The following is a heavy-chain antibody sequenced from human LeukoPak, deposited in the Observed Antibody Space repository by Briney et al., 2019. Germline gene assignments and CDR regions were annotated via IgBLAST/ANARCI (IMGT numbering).Heavy chain of an antibody. Sequence: SETLSLTCAVYGGSFSGYYWSWIRQPPGKGLEWIGEINHSGSTNYNPSLKSRVTISVDTSKNQFSLKLSSVTAADTAVYYCARLGMYDYGGNSGYYYYYGMDVWGQGTTVTVSS. CDR3: ARLGMYDYGGNSGYYYYYGMDV. J-gene: IGHJ6*02. CDR1: GGSFSGYY. V-gene: IGHV4-34*01. CDR2: INHSGST. D-gene: IGHD4-23*01.